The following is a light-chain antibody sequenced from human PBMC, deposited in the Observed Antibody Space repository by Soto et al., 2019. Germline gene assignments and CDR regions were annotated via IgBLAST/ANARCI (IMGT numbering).Light chain of an antibody. Sequence: DIQMTQSPSSLSASVGDRVTIPCRASQSISSYLNWYQQKPGKAPKLLIYAASSLQSGVPSRFSGSGSGTDFTLTISSLQPEDFATYYCQQANSFPRWTFGQGTKVDI. CDR3: QQANSFPRWT. CDR2: AAS. V-gene: IGKV1-39*01. J-gene: IGKJ1*01. CDR1: QSISSY.